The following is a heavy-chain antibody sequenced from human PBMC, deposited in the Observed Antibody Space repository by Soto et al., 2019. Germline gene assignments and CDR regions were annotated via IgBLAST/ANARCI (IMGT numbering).Heavy chain of an antibody. J-gene: IGHJ6*02. D-gene: IGHD3-16*02. V-gene: IGHV3-48*01. CDR3: ARELSAYYGMDV. CDR1: GFTFSSYN. CDR2: ISGSSNTI. Sequence: PGGSLRLSCVVSGFTFSSYNMNWVRQAPGKGLEWASYISGSSNTIHYADSVKGRFTISRDSAKNSLYLQMNSLRAEDTAVYYCARELSAYYGMDVWGQGTTVTVSS.